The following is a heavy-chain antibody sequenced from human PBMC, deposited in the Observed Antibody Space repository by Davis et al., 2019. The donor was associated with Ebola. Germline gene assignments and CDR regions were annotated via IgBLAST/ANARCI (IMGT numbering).Heavy chain of an antibody. CDR1: GYTFTGYY. J-gene: IGHJ2*01. D-gene: IGHD5-12*01. Sequence: ASVKVSCKASGYTFTGYYMHWVRQAPGQGLEWMGWINPNSGGTNYAQKFQGRVTMTRDTSTSTVYMELSSLRSEDTAVYYCARVDSGYDLWGRGTLVTVSS. CDR2: INPNSGGT. CDR3: ARVDSGYDL. V-gene: IGHV1-2*02.